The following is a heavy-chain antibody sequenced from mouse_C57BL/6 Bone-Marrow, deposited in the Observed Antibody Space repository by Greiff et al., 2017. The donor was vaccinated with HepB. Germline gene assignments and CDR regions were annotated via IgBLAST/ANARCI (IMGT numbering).Heavy chain of an antibody. CDR2: ISDGGSYT. Sequence: EVMLVESGGGLVKPGGSLKLSCAASGFTFSSYAMSWVRQTPEKRLEWVATISDGGSYTYYPDNVKGRFTISRDNAKNNLYLQMSHLKSEDTAMYYCARRLLPFDYWGQGTTLTVSS. CDR1: GFTFSSYA. D-gene: IGHD1-1*01. V-gene: IGHV5-4*03. CDR3: ARRLLPFDY. J-gene: IGHJ2*01.